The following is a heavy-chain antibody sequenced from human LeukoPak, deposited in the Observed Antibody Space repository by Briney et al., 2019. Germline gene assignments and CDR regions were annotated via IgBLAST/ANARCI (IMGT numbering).Heavy chain of an antibody. CDR2: IKQDGSEK. J-gene: IGHJ5*02. CDR3: ARHSSRWYGPGA. Sequence: QLGGSLRLSCAASGFTFSNYWMSWVRQAPGKGLEWVAKIKQDGSEKYYVDSVKGRFTISRDNAKKSLYLQMNSLRAEDTAVYYCARHSSRWYGPGAWGQGTLVTVSS. CDR1: GFTFSNYW. D-gene: IGHD6-13*01. V-gene: IGHV3-7*05.